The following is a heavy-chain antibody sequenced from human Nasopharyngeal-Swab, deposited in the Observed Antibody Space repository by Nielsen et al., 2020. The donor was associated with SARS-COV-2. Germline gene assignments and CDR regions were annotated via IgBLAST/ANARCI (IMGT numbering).Heavy chain of an antibody. CDR3: ARDRETTIDY. V-gene: IGHV3-48*03. Sequence: GGSLRLSCAASGFTFGSYEMNWVRQAPGKGLEWVSYISSSGSTIYYADSVKGRFTISRDNAKNSLYLQMNSLRAEDTAVYYCARDRETTIDYWGQGTLVTVSS. D-gene: IGHD1-1*01. CDR2: ISSSGSTI. CDR1: GFTFGSYE. J-gene: IGHJ4*02.